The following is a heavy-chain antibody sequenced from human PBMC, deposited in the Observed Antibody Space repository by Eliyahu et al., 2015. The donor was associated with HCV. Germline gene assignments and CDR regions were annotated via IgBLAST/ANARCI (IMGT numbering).Heavy chain of an antibody. CDR1: GXXCXGYX. J-gene: IGHJ3*02. CDR2: INPNSGGT. CDR3: PGETRVGADI. Sequence: KGARTAWGXXCXGYXRHWVRQAPGQGLEWMGWINPNSGGTNYAQKFQGRVTMTRDTSISTAYMEXSRLRSDDTAVYYCPGETRVGADIWGQGTMVTVSS. V-gene: IGHV1-2*02. D-gene: IGHD1-26*01.